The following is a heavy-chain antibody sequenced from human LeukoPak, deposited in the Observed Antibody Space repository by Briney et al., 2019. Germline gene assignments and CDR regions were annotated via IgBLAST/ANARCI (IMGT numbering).Heavy chain of an antibody. V-gene: IGHV4-59*01. CDR2: IYYSGST. CDR1: GGSISSYY. J-gene: IGHJ4*02. Sequence: SETLSLTCTVPGGSISSYYWSWIRQPPGKGLEWIGYIYYSGSTNYNPSLKSRVTISVDTSKNQFSLKLSSVTAADTAVYYCARDRGDLGFDYWGQGTLVTVSS. D-gene: IGHD4-17*01. CDR3: ARDRGDLGFDY.